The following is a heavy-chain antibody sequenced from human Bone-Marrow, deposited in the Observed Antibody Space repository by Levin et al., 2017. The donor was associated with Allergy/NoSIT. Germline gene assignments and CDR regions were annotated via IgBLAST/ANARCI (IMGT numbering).Heavy chain of an antibody. CDR2: IYYSGTT. J-gene: IGHJ4*02. D-gene: IGHD3-10*01. CDR1: GDSISRSTYY. Sequence: SETLSLTCTVSGDSISRSTYYWGWIRQPPGKGLEWIGNIYYSGTTYYNPSLKGRVTISADSSKNQLSLKVMSVTATDTAVYYCARGNYVSGTYADYWGQGTLVTVSS. V-gene: IGHV4-39*01. CDR3: ARGNYVSGTYADY.